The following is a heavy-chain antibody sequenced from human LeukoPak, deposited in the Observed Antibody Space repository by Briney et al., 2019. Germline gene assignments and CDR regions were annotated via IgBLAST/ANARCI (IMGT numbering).Heavy chain of an antibody. CDR3: ARVNYSRSYDYWYFDL. J-gene: IGHJ2*01. V-gene: IGHV4-59*01. Sequence: SETLSLTCSVSGGSISGYYWSWIRQPPGKGLEWIGYIYYSGSTKYNPSLKSRVTISVATSKNQLSLKLSSVTAADTAVYYCARVNYSRSYDYWYFDLWGRGTLVTVSS. D-gene: IGHD3-16*01. CDR1: GGSISGYY. CDR2: IYYSGST.